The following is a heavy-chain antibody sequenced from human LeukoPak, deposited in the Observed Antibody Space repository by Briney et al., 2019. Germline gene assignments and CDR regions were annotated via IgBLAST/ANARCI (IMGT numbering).Heavy chain of an antibody. CDR1: GFTFSTYW. D-gene: IGHD2-21*02. CDR2: IKQDGGEK. V-gene: IGHV3-7*03. J-gene: IGHJ4*02. Sequence: GGSLRLSCAASGFTFSTYWMSWVRQAPGKRLEWVANIKQDGGEKYSLDSVKGRFTISRDNAKNSLYLQMNSLRAEDTAVYYCARCAGPVETDWGQGTLVTVSS. CDR3: ARCAGPVETD.